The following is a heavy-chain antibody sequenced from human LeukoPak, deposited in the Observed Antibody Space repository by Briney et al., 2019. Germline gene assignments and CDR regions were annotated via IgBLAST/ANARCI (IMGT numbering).Heavy chain of an antibody. J-gene: IGHJ4*02. Sequence: GTLRLSCAASGFTFISYGMSWVRQAPGKGLEWVGRIKSKTDGGTTDYAAPGKGRFTISRDDSKTTLYLQMNSLKTEDTAVYYCTIFLWFGELLDYWGQGTLVTVSS. CDR1: GFTFISYG. CDR3: TIFLWFGELLDY. V-gene: IGHV3-15*01. CDR2: IKSKTDGGTT. D-gene: IGHD3-10*01.